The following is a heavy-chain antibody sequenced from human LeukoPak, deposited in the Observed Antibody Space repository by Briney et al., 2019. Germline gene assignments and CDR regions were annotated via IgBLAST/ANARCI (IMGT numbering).Heavy chain of an antibody. V-gene: IGHV1-2*02. CDR1: GYTFTGYY. CDR2: INPNSGGT. CDR3: ARVDSTGYYRGRGPIDY. J-gene: IGHJ4*02. D-gene: IGHD3-22*01. Sequence: ASVKVSCKASGYTFTGYYIHWVRQAPGQGLEWMGWINPNSGGTNYAQRFQGRVTMTRDTSISTAYMDLSRLRPDDTAVYYCARVDSTGYYRGRGPIDYWGQGTLVTVSS.